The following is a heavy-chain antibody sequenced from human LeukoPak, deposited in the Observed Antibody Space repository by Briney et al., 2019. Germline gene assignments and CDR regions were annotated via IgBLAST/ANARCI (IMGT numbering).Heavy chain of an antibody. Sequence: GGSLRLSCAASGFSLRAYDLIWVRQAPGKGLDWVSIINGGGDIMMYEDSVKGRFTISRDNSKNTFYLQMNSLRVEDAAVYYCAMRDRGYGLDIWGQGTMVTVSS. D-gene: IGHD3-10*01. CDR2: INGGGDIM. J-gene: IGHJ3*02. CDR1: GFSLRAYD. CDR3: AMRDRGYGLDI. V-gene: IGHV3-23*01.